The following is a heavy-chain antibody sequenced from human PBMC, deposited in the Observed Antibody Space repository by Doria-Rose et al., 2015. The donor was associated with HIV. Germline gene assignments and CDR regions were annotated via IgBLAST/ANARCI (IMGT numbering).Heavy chain of an antibody. Sequence: QESGPVLVKPTETLTLTCTVSGVSLSSPGMGVSWIRQPPGKALEWLANIFSDDERSYKTSLKSRLTISRDTSKSQVVSTMTDMDPVDTATYYCARIKSSRWYHKYYFDFWGQGTLVIVSA. D-gene: IGHD6-13*01. CDR2: IFSDDER. J-gene: IGHJ4*02. V-gene: IGHV2-26*01. CDR3: ARIKSSRWYHKYYFDF. CDR1: GVSLSSPGMG.